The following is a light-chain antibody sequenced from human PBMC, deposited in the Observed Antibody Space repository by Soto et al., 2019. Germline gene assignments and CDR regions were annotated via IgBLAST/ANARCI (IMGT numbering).Light chain of an antibody. V-gene: IGKV1-5*03. J-gene: IGKJ1*01. CDR1: QSISSW. CDR2: KAS. Sequence: DIQMTQSPSTLYASVGDRVTITCRASQSISSWLAWYQQKPGKAPKLLIYKASSLESGVPSRFSGSGSGTEFTLTISSLQPDDFATYYCQQYNSYPWTVGRGTKVEIK. CDR3: QQYNSYPWT.